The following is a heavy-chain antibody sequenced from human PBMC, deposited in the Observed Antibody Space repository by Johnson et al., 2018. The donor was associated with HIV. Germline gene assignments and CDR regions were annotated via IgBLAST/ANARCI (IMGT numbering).Heavy chain of an antibody. CDR3: VRDLGGSTGWSEAFDI. CDR1: GFIFSSYG. J-gene: IGHJ3*02. D-gene: IGHD6-19*01. CDR2: IRYDGSNK. Sequence: QVQLVESGGGVVRPGGSLRLSCAASGFIFSSYGMHWVRQAPGKGLEWVAFIRYDGSNKYYGDSVKGRFTISKDNARNSLWLQMNSLRAEDTATYYCVRDLGGSTGWSEAFDIWGQGTMVTVSS. V-gene: IGHV3-30*02.